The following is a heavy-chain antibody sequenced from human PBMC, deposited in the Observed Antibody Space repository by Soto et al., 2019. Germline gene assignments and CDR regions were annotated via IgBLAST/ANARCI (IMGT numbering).Heavy chain of an antibody. CDR1: GFTFSSYW. D-gene: IGHD3-9*01. CDR2: IKQDGSEK. CDR3: ARRLRYFDWLLYSGDAFDI. V-gene: IGHV3-7*01. Sequence: GGSLRLSCAASGFTFSSYWMSWVRQAPGKGLEWVANIKQDGSEKYYVDSVKGRFTISRDNAKNSLYLQMNSLRAKDTAVYYCARRLRYFDWLLYSGDAFDIWGQGTMVTVSS. J-gene: IGHJ3*02.